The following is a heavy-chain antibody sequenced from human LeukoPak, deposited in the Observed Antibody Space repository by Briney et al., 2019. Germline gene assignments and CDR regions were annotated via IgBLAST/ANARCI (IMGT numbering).Heavy chain of an antibody. J-gene: IGHJ4*02. CDR3: ARDVDTAMVYFDY. CDR1: GFTFSSYS. Sequence: GGSLRLSCAASGFTFSSYSMNWVRQAPGKGLEWVSSISSSSSYIYYADSVKGRFTISRDNAKNSLYLQMNSLRAEDTAVYYCARDVDTAMVYFDYWGQGTLVTVSS. V-gene: IGHV3-21*01. D-gene: IGHD5-18*01. CDR2: ISSSSSYI.